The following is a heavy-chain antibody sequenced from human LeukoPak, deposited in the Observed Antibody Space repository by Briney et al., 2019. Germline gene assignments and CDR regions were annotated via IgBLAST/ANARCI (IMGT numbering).Heavy chain of an antibody. CDR3: ARGRNLNDY. CDR1: GGSFSGYY. J-gene: IGHJ4*02. CDR2: INHSGST. V-gene: IGHV4-34*01. Sequence: SETLSLTCAVYGGSFSGYYWSWIRQPPGKGLEWIGEINHSGSTNYNPSLKSRVTISVDTSKNQFSLKLSSVTAADAAVYYCARGRNLNDYWGQGTLVTVSS.